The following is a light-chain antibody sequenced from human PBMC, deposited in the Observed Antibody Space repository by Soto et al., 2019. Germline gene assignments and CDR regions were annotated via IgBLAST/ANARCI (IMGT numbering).Light chain of an antibody. CDR3: QQYNDWPPEVT. CDR1: QTVSSN. V-gene: IGKV3D-15*01. J-gene: IGKJ4*01. CDR2: GVS. Sequence: EIVLTQAPITLSVSPGERATLSCRASQTVSSNLAWYQQKPGQPPRLLMSGVSTRATGIPARFSGSGSGTEFTPPIGGLQSEDFAVYYCQQYNDWPPEVTFGGGTKVEIK.